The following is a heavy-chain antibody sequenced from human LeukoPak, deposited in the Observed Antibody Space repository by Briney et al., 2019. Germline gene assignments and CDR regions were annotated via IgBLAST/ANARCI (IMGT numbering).Heavy chain of an antibody. V-gene: IGHV1-69*06. CDR1: GGTFSSYA. J-gene: IGHJ6*03. D-gene: IGHD4-17*01. CDR2: IIPIFGTA. Sequence: ASVKVSCKASGGTFSSYAISWVRQAPGQGLEWMGGIIPIFGTANYAQKFQDRVTITADKSTSTAYMELSSLRSEDTAVYYCARDRRDYGKYYYYYMDVWGKGTTVTVSS. CDR3: ARDRRDYGKYYYYYMDV.